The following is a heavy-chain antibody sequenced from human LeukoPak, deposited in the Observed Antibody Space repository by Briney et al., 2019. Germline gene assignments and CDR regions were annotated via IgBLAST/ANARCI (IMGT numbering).Heavy chain of an antibody. V-gene: IGHV3-23*01. Sequence: PGGSLRLSCAASGFTFSSYAMSWVRQAPGKGLEWVSTIGASGGSTYYADSVTGRFTISRDNSMNTLYLQINSLRAEDTAVYYCAYDTSSWYYFDYWGQGTLVTVSS. J-gene: IGHJ4*02. D-gene: IGHD6-13*01. CDR3: AYDTSSWYYFDY. CDR1: GFTFSSYA. CDR2: IGASGGST.